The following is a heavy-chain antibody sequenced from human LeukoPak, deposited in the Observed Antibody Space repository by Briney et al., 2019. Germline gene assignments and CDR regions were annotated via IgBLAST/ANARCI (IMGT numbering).Heavy chain of an antibody. CDR1: GFTFSSYA. D-gene: IGHD3-16*02. CDR2: ISGSGGST. J-gene: IGHJ4*02. CDR3: AKNYDYVWGSYRLGYYFNY. V-gene: IGHV3-23*01. Sequence: GGSLRLSCAASGFTFSSYAMSWVRQAPGKGLEWVSGISGSGGSTYYADSVKGRFTISRDNSKNTLYMQMNSLRAEDTAVYYCAKNYDYVWGSYRLGYYFNYWGQGTLVTVSS.